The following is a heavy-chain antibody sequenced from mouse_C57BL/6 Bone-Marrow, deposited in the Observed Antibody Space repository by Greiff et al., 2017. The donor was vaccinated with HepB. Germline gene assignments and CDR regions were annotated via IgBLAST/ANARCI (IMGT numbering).Heavy chain of an antibody. CDR3: ARPCSSPYAMDY. Sequence: QVQLQQPGAELVRPGSSVKLSCKASGYTFTSYWMDWVKQRPGQGLEWIGNIYPSDSETHYNQKFKDKATLTVDKSSSTAYMQLSSLTSEDSAVYYCARPCSSPYAMDYWGQGTSVTVSS. J-gene: IGHJ4*01. CDR1: GYTFTSYW. V-gene: IGHV1-61*01. D-gene: IGHD1-1*01. CDR2: IYPSDSET.